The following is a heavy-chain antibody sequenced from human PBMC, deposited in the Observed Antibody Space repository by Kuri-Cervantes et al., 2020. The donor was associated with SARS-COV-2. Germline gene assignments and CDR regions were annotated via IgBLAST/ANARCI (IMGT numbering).Heavy chain of an antibody. CDR2: IYYSGST. Sequence: LRLSCAVYGGSFSGYYWSWIRQPSGKGLEWIGFIYYSGSTYYNPSLKSRFTISVDTSKNQFSLKLSSVTAADTAVYYCARLQDIFVVVDYWGQGTLFTVSS. V-gene: IGHV4-30-4*01. J-gene: IGHJ4*02. CDR3: ARLQDIFVVVDY. CDR1: GGSFSGYY. D-gene: IGHD2-2*01.